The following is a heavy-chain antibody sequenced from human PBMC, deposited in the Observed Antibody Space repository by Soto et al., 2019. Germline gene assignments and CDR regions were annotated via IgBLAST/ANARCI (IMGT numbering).Heavy chain of an antibody. CDR3: ARVEENWNYVNYYYYYGMDV. D-gene: IGHD1-7*01. V-gene: IGHV4-61*01. CDR1: GGSVSSGSFY. J-gene: IGHJ6*02. Sequence: SETLSLTCTVSGGSVSSGSFYWSWIRQPPGKGLEWIGYIYYSGSTNYNPSLKSRVTISVDTSKNQFSLKLSSVTAADTAVYYCARVEENWNYVNYYYYYGMDVWGQGTTVTVSS. CDR2: IYYSGST.